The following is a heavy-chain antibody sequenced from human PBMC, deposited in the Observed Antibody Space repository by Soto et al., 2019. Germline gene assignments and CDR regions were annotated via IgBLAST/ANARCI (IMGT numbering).Heavy chain of an antibody. V-gene: IGHV1-18*01. CDR1: GYTFTSYG. J-gene: IGHJ4*02. CDR2: ISAYNGNT. CDR3: ARDSPPVDY. Sequence: QVQLVQSGAEVKKPGASVKVSCKASGYTFTSYGISWVRQAPGQGLEWMGWISAYNGNTNYAQKLQGRVTKTTVTSTRTAYMEPRSLRSADTAVHYRARDSPPVDYWGQGTLVNFSS.